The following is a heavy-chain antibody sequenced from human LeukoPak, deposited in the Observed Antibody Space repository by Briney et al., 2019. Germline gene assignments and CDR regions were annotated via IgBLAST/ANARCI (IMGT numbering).Heavy chain of an antibody. V-gene: IGHV3-30*02. CDR2: IRYDGSNK. CDR3: AKGHGTRYLEWLSIEY. Sequence: PGGSLILSCAASGFIFSSYGMHWVRQAPGKGLEWVAFIRYDGSNKNYADSVKGRFTISRGNSKNTVYLQMNSLRAEDTAVYYCAKGHGTRYLEWLSIEYWGQGTLVTVSS. CDR1: GFIFSSYG. J-gene: IGHJ4*02. D-gene: IGHD3-3*01.